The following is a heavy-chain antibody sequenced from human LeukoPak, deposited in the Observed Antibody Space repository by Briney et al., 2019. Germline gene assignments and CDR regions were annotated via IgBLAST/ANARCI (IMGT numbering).Heavy chain of an antibody. CDR1: GGTFSSYA. CDR2: INPNSGGT. V-gene: IGHV1-2*02. Sequence: ASVKVSCKASGGTFSSYAINWVRQAPGQGLEWMGWINPNSGGTNYAQKFQGRVTMTRDTSISTAYMELSRLRSDDTAVYYCASNRQLYYYYYYMDVWGKGTTVTVSS. CDR3: ASNRQLYYYYYYMDV. D-gene: IGHD1-14*01. J-gene: IGHJ6*03.